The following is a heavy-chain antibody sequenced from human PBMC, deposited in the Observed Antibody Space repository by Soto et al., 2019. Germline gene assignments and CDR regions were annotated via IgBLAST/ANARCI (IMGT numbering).Heavy chain of an antibody. CDR1: SYG. CDR2: ISNDGSKN. D-gene: IGHD4-17*01. V-gene: IGHV3-30*18. J-gene: IGHJ4*02. CDR3: AKVPLRPYYFDY. Sequence: SYGTYRYNKAPGKGLEWVAFISNDGSKNYYADSVRGRFTISRDNSMNTLFLQMNSLRPEDTATYYCAKVPLRPYYFDYWGPGTLVTVSS.